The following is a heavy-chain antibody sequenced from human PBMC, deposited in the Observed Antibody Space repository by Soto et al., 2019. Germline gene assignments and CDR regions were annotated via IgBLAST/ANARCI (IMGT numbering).Heavy chain of an antibody. J-gene: IGHJ4*01. D-gene: IGHD3-16*01. CDR1: GYSFTVYW. CDR3: ARLSNIRDFDS. V-gene: IGHV5-51*01. Sequence: GESLKISCGGSGYSFTVYWIAWVRQMPGKGLEWMGVIYAGDSDTRYSPSCRGQVPSSADNSISTAYLQWSRPKASDTAMYYRARLSNIRDFDSCGHGTRVTVSS. CDR2: IYAGDSDT.